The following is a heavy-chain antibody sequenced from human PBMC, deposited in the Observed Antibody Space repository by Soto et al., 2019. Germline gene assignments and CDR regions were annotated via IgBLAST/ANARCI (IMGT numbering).Heavy chain of an antibody. CDR1: GYTFTSYD. V-gene: IGHV1-8*01. J-gene: IGHJ4*02. CDR2: MNPNSGNT. D-gene: IGHD3-10*01. Sequence: QVQLVQSGAEVKKPGASVKVSCKASGYTFTSYDINWVRQATGQVLEWMGWMNPNSGNTGYAQKFQGRVTMTRNTSIGTAYMELGSLRSEDTAVYYCARVPPRVRGVPLPGYWGQGTLVTVSS. CDR3: ARVPPRVRGVPLPGY.